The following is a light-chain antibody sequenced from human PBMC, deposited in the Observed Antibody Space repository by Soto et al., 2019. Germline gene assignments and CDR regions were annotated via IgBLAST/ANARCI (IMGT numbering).Light chain of an antibody. CDR1: ETISTF. CDR2: AAS. J-gene: IGKJ5*01. CDR3: QQSYSSSPIT. V-gene: IGKV1-39*01. Sequence: DIQLTQPPSSLSASVGDRVTMTCRASETISTFLNWYQHKPGKAPKLLISAASRLQSGVPPRFSGSGSGTDFTLTINSLRPEDFASYYCQQSYSSSPITFGPGTRLEIK.